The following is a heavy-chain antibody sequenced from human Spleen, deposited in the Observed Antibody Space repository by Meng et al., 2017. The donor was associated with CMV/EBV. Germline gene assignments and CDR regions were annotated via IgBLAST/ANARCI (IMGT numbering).Heavy chain of an antibody. CDR2: IYSGGSST. CDR1: GFTFISYA. Sequence: ASGFTFISYAMSWVRQAPGKGLEWVSVIYSGGSSTYYADSVKGRFTISRDNSKNTLYLQMNSLRAEDTAVYHCAKSAIFGVVTLDYWGQGTLVTVSS. J-gene: IGHJ4*02. CDR3: AKSAIFGVVTLDY. V-gene: IGHV3-23*03. D-gene: IGHD3-3*01.